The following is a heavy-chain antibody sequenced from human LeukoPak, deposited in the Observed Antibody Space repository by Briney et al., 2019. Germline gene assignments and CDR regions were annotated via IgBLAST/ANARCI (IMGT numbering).Heavy chain of an antibody. CDR2: ISSSSSYI. CDR1: GFTFSSYS. D-gene: IGHD1-1*01. V-gene: IGHV3-21*01. CDR3: ARDRNGDYFDY. J-gene: IGHJ4*02. Sequence: PGGSLRPSCAASGFTFSSYSMNWVRQAPGKGLEWVSSISSSSSYIYYADSVKGRFTISRDNAKNSLYLQMNSLRAEDTAVYYCARDRNGDYFDYWGQGTLVTVSS.